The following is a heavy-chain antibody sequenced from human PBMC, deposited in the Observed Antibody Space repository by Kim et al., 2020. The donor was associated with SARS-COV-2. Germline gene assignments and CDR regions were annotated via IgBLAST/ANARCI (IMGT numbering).Heavy chain of an antibody. D-gene: IGHD4-17*01. J-gene: IGHJ6*02. CDR3: AKTTRGRYYYYYGMDV. Sequence: SGRGRLTISREKSKNTLYLQMNSLRAEDTAVYYCAKTTRGRYYYYYGMDVWGQGTTVTVSS. V-gene: IGHV3-23*01.